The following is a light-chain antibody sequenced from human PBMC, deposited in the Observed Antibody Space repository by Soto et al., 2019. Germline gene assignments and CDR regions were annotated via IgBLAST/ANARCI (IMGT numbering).Light chain of an antibody. CDR2: GAS. CDR1: QTIGNIF. V-gene: IGKV3-20*01. Sequence: EIVLTQSPGTLSLSPGETATLSCRASQTIGNIFLFWYQQKPGQAPRLLIYGASSRATGIPDRFSGSGSGTVFTLTINRLEPEDFAVCYSHQYSSASYTFGQGTNLAIK. CDR3: HQYSSASYT. J-gene: IGKJ2*01.